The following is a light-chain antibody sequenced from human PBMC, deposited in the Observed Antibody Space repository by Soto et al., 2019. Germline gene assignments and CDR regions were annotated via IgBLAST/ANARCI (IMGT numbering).Light chain of an antibody. CDR3: QQSYNVPFT. CDR2: TTS. CDR1: QSITTY. V-gene: IGKV1-39*01. Sequence: DIQMTQSPASLPASVGDRVTITCRASQSITTYLNWYQQRPGKAPNLLIYTTSNLQTGVPSRFSGSGYGTDFTLTISSLQPEDFATSYCQQSYNVPFTFGQGTKLEIK. J-gene: IGKJ2*01.